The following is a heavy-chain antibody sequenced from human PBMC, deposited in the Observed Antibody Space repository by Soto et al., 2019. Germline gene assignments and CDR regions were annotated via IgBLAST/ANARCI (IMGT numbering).Heavy chain of an antibody. V-gene: IGHV3-23*01. D-gene: IGHD1-26*01. CDR2: ISGSGDST. Sequence: EVQLLESGGGLVQPGGSLRLSCAASGFTFSSYAMRWVRQAPGKGLEWVSAISGSGDSTYYADSVKGRFTISRDNSKNTLYLQMNSLRAEGTAVYYCARRGSGSYCDYWGQGTLVTVSS. CDR1: GFTFSSYA. J-gene: IGHJ4*02. CDR3: ARRGSGSYCDY.